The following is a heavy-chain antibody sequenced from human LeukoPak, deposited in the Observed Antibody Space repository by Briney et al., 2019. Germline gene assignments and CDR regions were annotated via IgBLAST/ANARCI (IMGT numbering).Heavy chain of an antibody. D-gene: IGHD4-17*01. Sequence: GRSLRLSCAASGFIFSNYAIHWVRQAPGKGLEWVAVISYDGSNKYYADSVKGRFTISRDNSKNTLYLQMNRLRAEDTSVYYCARGSKSYGDYIRSRIHYFDYWGQGTLVTVSS. CDR3: ARGSKSYGDYIRSRIHYFDY. CDR2: ISYDGSNK. J-gene: IGHJ4*02. CDR1: GFIFSNYA. V-gene: IGHV3-30*04.